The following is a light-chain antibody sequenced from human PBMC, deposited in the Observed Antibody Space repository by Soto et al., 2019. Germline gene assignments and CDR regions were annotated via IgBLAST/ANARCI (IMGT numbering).Light chain of an antibody. V-gene: IGLV4-60*02. J-gene: IGLJ2*01. CDR3: ETWDINTHVV. CDR1: SGHTTYI. Sequence: QPVLTQSSSASASLGSSVKLTCTLRSGHTTYIIAWHQQQPGKAPRYLMKLETSGSYNKGSGVPDRFSGSSSGADRYLTISNLQFEDEADYYCETWDINTHVVFGGGTKVTVL. CDR2: LETSGSY.